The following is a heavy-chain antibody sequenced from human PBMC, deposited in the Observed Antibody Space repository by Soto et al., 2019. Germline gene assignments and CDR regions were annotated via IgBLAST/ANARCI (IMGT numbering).Heavy chain of an antibody. CDR1: GFTVSSNY. J-gene: IGHJ6*03. CDR2: IYSGGST. CDR3: AREPNRGSGYIYYMDV. Sequence: GGSLRLSCAASGFTVSSNYMSWVRQAPGKGLEWVSVIYSGGSTYYADSVKGRFTISRDNSKNTLYLQMNSLRAEDTAVYYCAREPNRGSGYIYYMDVWGKGTTVTVSS. D-gene: IGHD3-3*01. V-gene: IGHV3-66*01.